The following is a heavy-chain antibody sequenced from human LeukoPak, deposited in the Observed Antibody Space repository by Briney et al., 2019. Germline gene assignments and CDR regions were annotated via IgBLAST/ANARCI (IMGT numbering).Heavy chain of an antibody. V-gene: IGHV1-2*02. J-gene: IGHJ4*02. CDR3: ARKHETELAEFDY. D-gene: IGHD1-14*01. CDR1: GYTFTGYY. Sequence: ASVKVSCKASGYTFTGYYMHWVRQAPGQGLQWMGWINPNSGATNYAQKFQGRVTMTRDTSISTAYMELTSLSSDDTAVYYCARKHETELAEFDYWGQGSLVTVSS. CDR2: INPNSGAT.